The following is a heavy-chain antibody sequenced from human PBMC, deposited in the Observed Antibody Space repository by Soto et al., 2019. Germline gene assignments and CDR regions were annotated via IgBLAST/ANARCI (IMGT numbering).Heavy chain of an antibody. Sequence: QVHLVESGGGVVQPGRSLRLSCAASGFTFSSFGMHWVRQTPGKGLEWVALIWYDGTKKYYGDSVKGRFTISRDDSKNTVYLELNSLRVEDSAVYDCARGAGGSWTLGSWGQGTLVTVSS. D-gene: IGHD6-25*01. V-gene: IGHV3-33*01. CDR3: ARGAGGSWTLGS. J-gene: IGHJ5*02. CDR1: GFTFSSFG. CDR2: IWYDGTKK.